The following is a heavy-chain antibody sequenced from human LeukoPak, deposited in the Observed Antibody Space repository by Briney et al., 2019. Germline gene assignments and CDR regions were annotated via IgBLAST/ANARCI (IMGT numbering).Heavy chain of an antibody. Sequence: GGSLRLSCAASGFTFSSYSMNWVRQAPGKGLEWVSLISSTSSTIYYADSVKGRFTISRDNAKNSLYLQMNSLRAEDTAVYYCARVRGSFQLDYWGQGALVSVSS. CDR1: GFTFSSYS. J-gene: IGHJ4*02. CDR3: ARVRGSFQLDY. D-gene: IGHD1-26*01. CDR2: ISSTSSTI. V-gene: IGHV3-48*01.